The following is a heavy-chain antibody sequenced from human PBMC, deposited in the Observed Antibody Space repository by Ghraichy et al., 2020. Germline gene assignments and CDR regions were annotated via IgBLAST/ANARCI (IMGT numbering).Heavy chain of an antibody. CDR3: ARDPGYCSGGHCYYDAFDI. D-gene: IGHD2-15*01. V-gene: IGHV3-21*01. J-gene: IGHJ3*02. CDR1: GFTFISYS. CDR2: IDSSSSYI. Sequence: GGSLRLSCPASGFTFISYSMHWVRQAPGKGLEWVSSIDSSSSYIYYADSVQGRFTVSRDNAKNSLYLQMNSLRAEDTAEYYCARDPGYCSGGHCYYDAFDIWGQGTMVTVSS.